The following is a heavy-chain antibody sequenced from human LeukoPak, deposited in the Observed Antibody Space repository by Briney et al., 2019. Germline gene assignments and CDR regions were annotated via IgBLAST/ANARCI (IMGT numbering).Heavy chain of an antibody. CDR1: GFTFSVYV. CDR3: AKDYTKGVGATDY. Sequence: PGGSLRLSCAASGFTFSVYVMSWVRQAPGKGLEWVSVISVPGGSTYYADSAKGRFTISRDNSKNTLYLQMNSLSAEDTAVYYCAKDYTKGVGATDYWGHGTLVTVSS. CDR2: ISVPGGST. J-gene: IGHJ4*01. V-gene: IGHV3-23*01. D-gene: IGHD1-26*01.